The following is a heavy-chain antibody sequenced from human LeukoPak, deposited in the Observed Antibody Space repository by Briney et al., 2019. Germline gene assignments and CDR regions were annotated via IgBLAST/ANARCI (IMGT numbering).Heavy chain of an antibody. J-gene: IGHJ4*02. Sequence: ASVKVSCKASGYTFTSYGISWVRQAPGQGLEWMGWISAYNGNTNYAQKLQGRVTMTRDTSTSTVYMELSSLRSEDTAVYYCARLDVDIVATGGDYWGQGTLVTVSS. CDR1: GYTFTSYG. V-gene: IGHV1-18*01. D-gene: IGHD5-12*01. CDR2: ISAYNGNT. CDR3: ARLDVDIVATGGDY.